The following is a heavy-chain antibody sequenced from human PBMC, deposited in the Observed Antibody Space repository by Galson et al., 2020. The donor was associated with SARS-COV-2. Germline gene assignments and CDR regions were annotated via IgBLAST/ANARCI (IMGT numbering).Heavy chain of an antibody. D-gene: IGHD6-6*01. CDR2: IYHSGST. Sequence: ASETLSLTCAVSGGSISSSNWWSWVRQPPGKGLEWIGEIYHSGSTNYNQSLKSRVTISVDKSKNQFSLKLSSVTAADTAVYYCARFSRSELFFDYWGQGTLVTVSS. CDR3: ARFSRSELFFDY. V-gene: IGHV4-4*02. J-gene: IGHJ4*02. CDR1: GGSISSSNW.